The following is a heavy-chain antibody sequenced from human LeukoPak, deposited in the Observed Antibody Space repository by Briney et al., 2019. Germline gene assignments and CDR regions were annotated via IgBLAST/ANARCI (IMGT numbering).Heavy chain of an antibody. D-gene: IGHD1-7*01. Sequence: SETLSLTCTVSGGSISSYYWSWIRQPAGEGLEWIGRIYTSGSTNYNPSLKSRVTMSVDTSKNQFSLKLSSVTAADTAVYYCARGLTGTTREVLDYWGQGTLVTVSS. CDR2: IYTSGST. CDR1: GGSISSYY. CDR3: ARGLTGTTREVLDY. J-gene: IGHJ4*02. V-gene: IGHV4-4*07.